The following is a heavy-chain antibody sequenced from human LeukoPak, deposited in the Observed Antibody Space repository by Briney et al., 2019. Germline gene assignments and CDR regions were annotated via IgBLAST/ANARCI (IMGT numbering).Heavy chain of an antibody. CDR1: GFTFSSYA. CDR2: ISGSGGST. Sequence: PGGSMRLSCAASGFTFSSYAMSWVRQAPGKGLEWVSAISGSGGSTYYADSVKGRFTISTDNSKNTLYLQMNSLRAEDTAVYYCAKDPNSSGWYGGAYWGEGTLVT. D-gene: IGHD6-19*01. CDR3: AKDPNSSGWYGGAY. V-gene: IGHV3-23*01. J-gene: IGHJ4*02.